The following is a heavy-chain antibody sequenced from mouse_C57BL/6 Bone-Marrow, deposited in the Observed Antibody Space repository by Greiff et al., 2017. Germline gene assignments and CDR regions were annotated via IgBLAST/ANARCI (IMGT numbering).Heavy chain of an antibody. CDR3: TTYDYGDAMDY. D-gene: IGHD2-4*01. Sequence: QLQQSGAELVRPGASVKLSCTASGFNIKDDYMHWVKQRPEQGLEWIGWIDPENGDTEYASKFQGKATITADTSSNTAYLQLSSLTSEDTAVYYCTTYDYGDAMDYWGQGTSVTVSS. J-gene: IGHJ4*01. CDR2: IDPENGDT. V-gene: IGHV14-4*01. CDR1: GFNIKDDY.